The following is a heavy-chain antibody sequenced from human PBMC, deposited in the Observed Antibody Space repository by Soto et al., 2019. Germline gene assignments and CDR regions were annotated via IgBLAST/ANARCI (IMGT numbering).Heavy chain of an antibody. V-gene: IGHV3-9*01. D-gene: IGHD3-22*01. CDR1: GFTFDDYA. J-gene: IGHJ3*02. Sequence: DVQLVESGGGLVQPGRSLRLSCAASGFTFDDYAMHWVRQAPGKGLEWVSGISWNSGSIGYADSVKGRFTISRDNAKNSLYLQMNSLRAEDTALYYCAKDKGPFYYYDSSGYYPATFDIWGQGTMVTVSS. CDR3: AKDKGPFYYYDSSGYYPATFDI. CDR2: ISWNSGSI.